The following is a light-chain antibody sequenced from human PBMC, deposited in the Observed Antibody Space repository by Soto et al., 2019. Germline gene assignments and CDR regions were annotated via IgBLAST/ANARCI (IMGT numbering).Light chain of an antibody. CDR2: EGS. CDR1: SSDVGSYNL. J-gene: IGLJ2*01. CDR3: CSYAASGTLV. Sequence: QSVLTQPASVSGSPGQSITISCTGTSSDVGSYNLVSWYQHHPGKAPKLMIYEGSKRPSGVSNRFSGSKSGNTAFLTISGLQAEDEADYYCCSYAASGTLVFGGGTKVTVL. V-gene: IGLV2-23*01.